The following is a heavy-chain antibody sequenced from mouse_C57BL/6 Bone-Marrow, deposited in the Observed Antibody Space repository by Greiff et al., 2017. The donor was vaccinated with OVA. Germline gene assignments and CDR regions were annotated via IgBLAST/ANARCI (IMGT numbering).Heavy chain of an antibody. CDR3: ASPWRFAY. V-gene: IGHV2-2*01. CDR1: GFSLTSYG. CDR2: IWSGGST. J-gene: IGHJ3*01. Sequence: QVQLKESGPGLVQPSQSLSITCTVSGFSLTSYGVHWVRQSPGKGLEWLGVIWSGGSTDYNAAFISSLSISKDNTKSQVFFKMNSLQADDTAIYYCASPWRFAYWGQGTLVTVSA.